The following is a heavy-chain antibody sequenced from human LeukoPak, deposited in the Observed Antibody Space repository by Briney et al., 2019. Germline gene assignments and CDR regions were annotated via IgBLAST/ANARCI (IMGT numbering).Heavy chain of an antibody. CDR3: ARFGSGWHYFDY. CDR1: GGSFSGYY. D-gene: IGHD6-19*01. CDR2: INHSGST. V-gene: IGHV4-34*01. J-gene: IGHJ4*02. Sequence: PSETLSLTCAVYGGSFSGYYWSWIRQPPGKGLEWIGEINHSGSTNYNPPLKSRVTISVDTSKNQFSLKLSSVTAADTAVYYCARFGSGWHYFDYWGQGTLVTVSS.